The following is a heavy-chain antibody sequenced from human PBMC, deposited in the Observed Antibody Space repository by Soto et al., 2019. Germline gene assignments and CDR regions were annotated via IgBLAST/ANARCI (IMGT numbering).Heavy chain of an antibody. J-gene: IGHJ5*02. V-gene: IGHV1-69*12. Sequence: QVQLVQSGAEVKKPGSSVKVSCKASGGTFSSYAISWVRQAPGQGLEWMGGIIPIFGTANYAQKFQGRVTITADESTSTAYMELSSLRSEDTAGYYCARSYSPYSSSPVEWFDPWGQGTLVTVSS. CDR1: GGTFSSYA. CDR2: IIPIFGTA. CDR3: ARSYSPYSSSPVEWFDP. D-gene: IGHD6-13*01.